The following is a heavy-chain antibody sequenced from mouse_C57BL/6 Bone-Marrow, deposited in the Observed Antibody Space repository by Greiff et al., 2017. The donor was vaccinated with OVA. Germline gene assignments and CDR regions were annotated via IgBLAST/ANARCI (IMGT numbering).Heavy chain of an antibody. V-gene: IGHV1-72*01. CDR2: IDPNSGGT. J-gene: IGHJ3*01. Sequence: VQLQQSGAELVKPGASVKLSCKASGYTFTSYWMHWVKQRPGRGLEWIGRIDPNSGGTKYNEKFKSKATLTVDKPSSTAYMQLSSLTSEDSAVYYCARWDIYGSSYGKAWFAYWGQGTLVTVSA. D-gene: IGHD1-1*01. CDR1: GYTFTSYW. CDR3: ARWDIYGSSYGKAWFAY.